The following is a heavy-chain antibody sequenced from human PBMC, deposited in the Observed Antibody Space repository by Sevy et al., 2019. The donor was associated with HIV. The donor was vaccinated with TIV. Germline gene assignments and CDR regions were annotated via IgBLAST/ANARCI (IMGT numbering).Heavy chain of an antibody. J-gene: IGHJ4*02. CDR3: ARVVPQWELNFDY. V-gene: IGHV1-2*02. CDR2: INPNSGGT. Sequence: ASVKVSCKASGYTFTGYYMHWVRQAPGQGLEWMGWINPNSGGTNYAQKFQGRVTMTRDTSISTAYMELSRLRSDDTAVYYCARVVPQWELNFDYWGQGTLVTVSS. D-gene: IGHD1-26*01. CDR1: GYTFTGYY.